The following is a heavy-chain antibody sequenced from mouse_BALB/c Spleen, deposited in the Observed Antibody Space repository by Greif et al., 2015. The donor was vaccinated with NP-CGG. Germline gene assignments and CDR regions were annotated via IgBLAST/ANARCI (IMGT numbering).Heavy chain of an antibody. CDR1: GFTFSSYG. CDR3: ARGPRGYYAMDY. V-gene: IGHV5-6-3*01. CDR2: INSNGGST. J-gene: IGHJ4*01. Sequence: EVQGVESGGGLVQPGGSLKLSCAAPGFTFSSYGMSRVRQTPDKRLELVATINSNGGSTYYPDSVKGRFTISRDNAKNTLYLQMSSLKSEDTAMYYCARGPRGYYAMDYWGQGTSVTVSS.